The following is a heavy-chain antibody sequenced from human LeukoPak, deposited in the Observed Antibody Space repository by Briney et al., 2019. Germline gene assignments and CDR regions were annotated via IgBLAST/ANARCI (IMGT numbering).Heavy chain of an antibody. V-gene: IGHV1-46*01. J-gene: IGHJ3*02. CDR1: GYTFTGYY. CDR3: ARDLVVVTGFRTRGSFDI. D-gene: IGHD2-21*02. CDR2: INPSGGTT. Sequence: GASVKVSCKASGYTFTGYYMHWVRQAPGQGLEWMGIINPSGGTTSYAQKFQGRVTVTRDTSTSTVYMELSSLRSEDTAVYYCARDLVVVTGFRTRGSFDIWGQGTMVTVSS.